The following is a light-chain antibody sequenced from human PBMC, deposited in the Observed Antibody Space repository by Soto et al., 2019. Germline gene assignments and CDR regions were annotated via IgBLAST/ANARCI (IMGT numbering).Light chain of an antibody. CDR2: DAS. V-gene: IGKV1-5*01. Sequence: DIPMTQSPSTLSASVGDRVTITCRASQSISSWLAWYQQKPGKAPKVLIYDASSLESGVPSRFSGSGSATEFTLTISSLQPDDFATYYCQQYNSYSSFTFGQGTKLEIK. CDR3: QQYNSYSSFT. CDR1: QSISSW. J-gene: IGKJ2*01.